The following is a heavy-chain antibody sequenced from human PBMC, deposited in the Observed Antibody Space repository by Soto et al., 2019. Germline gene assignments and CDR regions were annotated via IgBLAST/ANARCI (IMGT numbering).Heavy chain of an antibody. CDR1: GYTFTSYG. J-gene: IGHJ5*02. Sequence: ASVKVSCKASGYTFTSYGIIWVRQAPGQGLEWMGWISAYNGNTNYAQKLQGRVTMTTDTSTSTAYMELRSLRSDDTAVYYCASHYDSSGYYHWFDPWGQGTLVTVS. CDR2: ISAYNGNT. V-gene: IGHV1-18*01. D-gene: IGHD3-22*01. CDR3: ASHYDSSGYYHWFDP.